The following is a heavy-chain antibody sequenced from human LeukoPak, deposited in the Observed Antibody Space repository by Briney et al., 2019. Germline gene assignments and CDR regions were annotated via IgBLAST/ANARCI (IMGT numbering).Heavy chain of an antibody. CDR1: GYTFTSYY. CDR2: INPSGGST. Sequence: GASVKVSCKASGYTFTSYYMRWVRQAPGQGLEWMGIINPSGGSTSYAQKFQGRVTMTRDTSTGTVYMELSSLRSEDTAVYYCARDRFPGTSIVDAFDIWGQGTMVTVSS. V-gene: IGHV1-46*01. D-gene: IGHD1-7*01. CDR3: ARDRFPGTSIVDAFDI. J-gene: IGHJ3*02.